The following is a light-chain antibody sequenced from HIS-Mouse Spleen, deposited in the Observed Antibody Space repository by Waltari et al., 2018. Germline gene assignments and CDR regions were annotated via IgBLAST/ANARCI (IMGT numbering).Light chain of an antibody. CDR1: QSVSSSY. J-gene: IGKJ4*01. CDR3: QQYGSSPPLT. CDR2: GAS. V-gene: IGKV3-20*01. Sequence: EIVLTQSPGTLSLSPGERATLPRRASQSVSSSYLAWYQQKPGQAPRLLIYGASSRATGIPDRFSGSGSGTDFTLTISRLEPEDFAVYYCQQYGSSPPLTFGGGTKVEIK.